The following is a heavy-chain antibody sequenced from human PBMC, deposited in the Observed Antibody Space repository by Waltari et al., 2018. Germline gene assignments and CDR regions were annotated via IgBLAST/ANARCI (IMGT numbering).Heavy chain of an antibody. D-gene: IGHD2-8*01. J-gene: IGHJ3*01. CDR3: ATGWSRHSTGDAFDY. V-gene: IGHV4-61*02. CDR2: VSSSRTT. Sequence: QLPQSRPGPVKPSQPLFPTSSLSCDSLHHGYHYWTWIRQPAGKGPQWIGRVSSSRTTTYPPSLESRVTSAVDTSRNQFSLNLASVTAADTAGYLWATGWSRHSTGDAFDYWGRGRLVTVPS. CDR1: CDSLHHGYHY.